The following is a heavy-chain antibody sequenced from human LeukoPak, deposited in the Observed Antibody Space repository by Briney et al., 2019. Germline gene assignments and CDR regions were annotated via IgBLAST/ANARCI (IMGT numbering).Heavy chain of an antibody. CDR3: ARVLEVFSDAFDI. CDR1: GFTFSNYW. J-gene: IGHJ3*02. D-gene: IGHD3-3*01. CDR2: IKPDGSDN. Sequence: GGSLRLSCVASGFTFSNYWMSWVRQSPVKGLEWVANIKPDGSDNYYVDSVKGRFSISRDNSKNTLYLQMNSLRAEDTAVYYCARVLEVFSDAFDIWGQGTMVTVSS. V-gene: IGHV3-7*03.